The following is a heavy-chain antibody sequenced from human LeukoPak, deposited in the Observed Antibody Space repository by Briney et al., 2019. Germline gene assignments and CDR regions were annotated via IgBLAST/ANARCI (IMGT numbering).Heavy chain of an antibody. Sequence: GGSLRLSCAASGFTFSSYAMHWVRQAPGKGLEWVAVISYDGSNKYYADSVKGRFTISRDNSKNTLYLQMNSLRAEDTAVYYCAKTVAIPNYDYVWGSLAEYYFDYWGQGTLVTVSS. D-gene: IGHD3-16*01. CDR2: ISYDGSNK. CDR1: GFTFSSYA. V-gene: IGHV3-30*18. CDR3: AKTVAIPNYDYVWGSLAEYYFDY. J-gene: IGHJ4*02.